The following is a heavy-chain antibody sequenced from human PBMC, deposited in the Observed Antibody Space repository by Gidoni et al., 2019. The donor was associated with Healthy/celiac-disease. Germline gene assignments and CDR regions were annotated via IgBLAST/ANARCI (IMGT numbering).Heavy chain of an antibody. CDR2: IIPIFGTA. Sequence: QVQLVQSGAEVTKPGSSVKVSCNASGGTFSSYAISWVRQAPGHGLEWMGVIIPIFGTANYEQKFQGRVTITADESTSTAYMELSSLRSEDKAVYYCAGGGIEMATIGPFDYWGQGTLVTVSS. CDR3: AGGGIEMATIGPFDY. V-gene: IGHV1-69*01. J-gene: IGHJ4*02. CDR1: GGTFSSYA. D-gene: IGHD5-12*01.